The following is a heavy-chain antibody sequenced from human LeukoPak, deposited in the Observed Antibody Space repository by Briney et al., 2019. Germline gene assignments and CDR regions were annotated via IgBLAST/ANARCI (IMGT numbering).Heavy chain of an antibody. J-gene: IGHJ4*02. V-gene: IGHV3-9*01. CDR1: GFTFDDYA. D-gene: IGHD3-10*01. CDR3: AKEASGGYSD. CDR2: ISWNSGSI. Sequence: GGSLRLSCAASGFTFDDYAMHWVRQAPGKGLEWVSGISWNSGSIGYADSVKGRFTISRDNAKNSLYLQMNSLRAEDTALYYCAKEASGGYSDWGQGTLVTVSS.